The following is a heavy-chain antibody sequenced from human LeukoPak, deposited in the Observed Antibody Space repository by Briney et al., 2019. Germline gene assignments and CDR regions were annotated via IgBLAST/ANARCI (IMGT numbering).Heavy chain of an antibody. Sequence: GGSLRLSCVASGFTFSRYWMHWVRQAPGKGLVWVSRINSDGRSTNYADSVKGRFSISRDNAENTLYLQMNSLRAEDTAVYYCARRAGAYSHPYDYWGQGTLVTVSS. CDR1: GFTFSRYW. CDR3: ARRAGAYSHPYDY. J-gene: IGHJ4*02. D-gene: IGHD4/OR15-4a*01. CDR2: INSDGRST. V-gene: IGHV3-74*01.